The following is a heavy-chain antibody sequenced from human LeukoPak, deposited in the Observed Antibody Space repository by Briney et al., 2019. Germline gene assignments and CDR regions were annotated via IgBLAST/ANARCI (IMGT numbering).Heavy chain of an antibody. CDR1: GGSISSCY. Sequence: SETLSLACTVSGGSISSCYWSWIRQPPGKGLEWCGYIYYSGSTNYNPSLKSRVTISVDTSKNQFSLKLSSVTAADTAVYYCAREGGRLGELGLFDYWGQGTLVTVSS. CDR2: IYYSGST. V-gene: IGHV4-59*01. CDR3: AREGGRLGELGLFDY. D-gene: IGHD3-16*01. J-gene: IGHJ4*02.